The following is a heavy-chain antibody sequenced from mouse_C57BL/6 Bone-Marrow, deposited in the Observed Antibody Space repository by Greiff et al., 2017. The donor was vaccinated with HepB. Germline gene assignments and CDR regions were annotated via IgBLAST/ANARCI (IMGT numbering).Heavy chain of an antibody. CDR1: GFTFSSYG. Sequence: EVKLMESGGDLVKPGGSLKLSCAASGFTFSSYGMSWVRQTPDKRLEWVATISSGGSYTYYPDSVKGRFTISRDNAKNTLYLQMSSLKSEDTAMYYCSRPYDYGWFAYWGQGRLVTVA. CDR2: ISSGGSYT. V-gene: IGHV5-6*01. J-gene: IGHJ3*01. CDR3: SRPYDYGWFAY. D-gene: IGHD2-4*01.